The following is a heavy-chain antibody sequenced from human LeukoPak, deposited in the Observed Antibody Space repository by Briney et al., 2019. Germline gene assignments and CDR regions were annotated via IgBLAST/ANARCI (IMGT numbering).Heavy chain of an antibody. D-gene: IGHD3-22*01. J-gene: IGHJ4*02. V-gene: IGHV3-74*01. CDR1: GITYSNFR. Sequence: GGSLRLSCSASGITYSNFRMHWVRQAPGKGLEWVSRINSDGSRITYADYVKGRFTISRDNAKNTLYLQMNSLRVEDTAVYYCASSPVITRDWGQGTLVTVSS. CDR3: ASSPVITRD. CDR2: INSDGSRI.